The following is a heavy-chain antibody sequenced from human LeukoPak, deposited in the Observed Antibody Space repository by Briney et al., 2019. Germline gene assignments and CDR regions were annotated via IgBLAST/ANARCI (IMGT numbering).Heavy chain of an antibody. CDR3: ARYGRYYYDSSGYYPYYYYYGMDV. CDR1: GGSFSGYY. J-gene: IGHJ6*02. V-gene: IGHV4-34*01. D-gene: IGHD3-22*01. Sequence: PSETLSLTCAVYGGSFSGYYWSLIRQPPGKGLEWIVEINHSGSTNYNPSLKSRVTISVDTSKNQFSLKLSSVTAADTAVYYCARYGRYYYDSSGYYPYYYYYGMDVWGQGTTVTVSS. CDR2: INHSGST.